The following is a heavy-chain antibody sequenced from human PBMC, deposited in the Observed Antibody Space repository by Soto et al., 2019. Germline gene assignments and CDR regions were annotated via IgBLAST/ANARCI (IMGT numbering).Heavy chain of an antibody. V-gene: IGHV4-38-2*02. CDR3: ARVLSLGSTWYFDY. CDR2: SHHGGGT. J-gene: IGHJ4*02. D-gene: IGHD6-13*01. CDR1: ASSITDASY. Sequence: SETLSLTCTVSASSITDASYWGWIRQPPGKGLEWIGSSHHGGGTYYNPSLKSRVTISVDTSKNQLSLKLTSVAAADAAVYYCARVLSLGSTWYFDYWGQGTQV.